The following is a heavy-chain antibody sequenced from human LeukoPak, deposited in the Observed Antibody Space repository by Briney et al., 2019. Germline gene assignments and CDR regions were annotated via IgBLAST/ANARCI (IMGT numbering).Heavy chain of an antibody. V-gene: IGHV2-70*04. D-gene: IGHD3-16*01. CDR3: ARSGAFGGGRWYFDY. J-gene: IGHJ4*02. CDR1: GFALSTRGRR. Sequence: SGPTLLHPTQTLTLTCTFSGFALSTRGRRGSWIRQPPVKALEWLALIDWDDDKLYSTSLKTILTISKDTSKNQVVLTITNMDPVDTATYYCARSGAFGGGRWYFDYWGQGTLVTVSS. CDR2: IDWDDDK.